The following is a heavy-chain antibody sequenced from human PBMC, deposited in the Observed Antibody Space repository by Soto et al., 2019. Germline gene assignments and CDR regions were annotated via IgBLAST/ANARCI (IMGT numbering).Heavy chain of an antibody. Sequence: EVQLLESGGGLVEPGGSLRLSCAASGYTFSSCDLSWVRQAPGKGLEWVSAISGSGGTTYYADSVKGRFTISRDSSKNTAYLQMNSLRAEDTAVYYCAKVMGLVSPDYWGQGILVTVSS. D-gene: IGHD3-9*01. CDR3: AKVMGLVSPDY. V-gene: IGHV3-23*01. CDR1: GYTFSSCD. CDR2: ISGSGGTT. J-gene: IGHJ4*02.